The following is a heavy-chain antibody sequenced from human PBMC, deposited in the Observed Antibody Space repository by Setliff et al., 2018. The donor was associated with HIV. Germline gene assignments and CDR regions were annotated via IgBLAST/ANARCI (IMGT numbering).Heavy chain of an antibody. Sequence: ASVKVSCKASGYSFTGYWMHWVRQAPGQGLEWMGRINPHSGVTNYAQKFQGRVTMTRDTSIATAYMDLSRLTSDDTAVYYCVKDSDFGGTTNWFDPWGQGTLVTRLL. CDR3: VKDSDFGGTTNWFDP. D-gene: IGHD3-10*01. J-gene: IGHJ5*02. V-gene: IGHV1-2*06. CDR1: GYSFTGYW. CDR2: INPHSGVT.